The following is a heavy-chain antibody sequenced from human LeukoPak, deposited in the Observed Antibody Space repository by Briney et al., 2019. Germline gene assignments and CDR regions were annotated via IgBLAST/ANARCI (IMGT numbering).Heavy chain of an antibody. Sequence: GGSLGLSCADSGFTFTNYAVMWVRQAPGQGLEWVSAITSGGAPRYADSVKGRFTISRDNSKNTLYLQMNSLRAEDTAQYFCARDPNGDYIGAFEFWGQGTGVTVSS. CDR1: GFTFTNYA. D-gene: IGHD4-17*01. J-gene: IGHJ3*01. CDR2: ITSGGAP. CDR3: ARDPNGDYIGAFEF. V-gene: IGHV3-23*01.